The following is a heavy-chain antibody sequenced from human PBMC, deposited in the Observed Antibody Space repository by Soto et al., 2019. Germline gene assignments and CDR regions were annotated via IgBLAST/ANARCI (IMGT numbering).Heavy chain of an antibody. CDR2: FDPEDGET. Sequence: GASVKVSCKVSGYTLTELSMHWVRQAPGKGLEWMGGFDPEDGETIYAQKFQGRVTMTEDTSTNTAYMELSSLRPEDTAVYYCATELYNWNRGLAFDIWGQGTMVTVSS. CDR3: ATELYNWNRGLAFDI. V-gene: IGHV1-24*01. J-gene: IGHJ3*02. CDR1: GYTLTELS. D-gene: IGHD1-20*01.